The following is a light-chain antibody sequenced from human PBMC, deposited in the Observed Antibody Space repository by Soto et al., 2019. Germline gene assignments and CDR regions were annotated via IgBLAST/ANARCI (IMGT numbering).Light chain of an antibody. Sequence: EVVLTQSPATLSLSPGERATLSCRASQSFRTSLAWYQHKPGQAPRLVIYDASLRANGVPARFGGSGSGTDFTLTINSLEPEDFAVYYCQQRNVWPPITFGQGTRLEI. V-gene: IGKV3-11*01. CDR1: QSFRTS. CDR2: DAS. J-gene: IGKJ5*01. CDR3: QQRNVWPPIT.